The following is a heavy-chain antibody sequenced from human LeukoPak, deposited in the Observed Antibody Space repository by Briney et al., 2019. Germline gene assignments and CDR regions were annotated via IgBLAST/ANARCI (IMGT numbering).Heavy chain of an antibody. J-gene: IGHJ2*01. CDR1: GFTFNDYY. CDR2: ISSSSSYT. Sequence: PGGSLRLSCTASGFTFNDYYMSWIRQAPGKGLEWVSYISSSSSYTNYADSVKGRFTISRDNFKNTLYLQMNSLRAEDTAVYYCAREVPYGYYYDSSWYFDLWGRGTLVTVSS. V-gene: IGHV3-11*06. D-gene: IGHD3-22*01. CDR3: AREVPYGYYYDSSWYFDL.